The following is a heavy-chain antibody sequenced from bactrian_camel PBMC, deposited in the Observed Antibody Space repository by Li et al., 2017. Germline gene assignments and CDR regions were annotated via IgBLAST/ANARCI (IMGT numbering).Heavy chain of an antibody. CDR1: GFAFGNYD. CDR3: AAEPAVFGYCGGDYYPSNGF. D-gene: IGHD2*01. J-gene: IGHJ6*01. CDR2: IDTDGST. V-gene: IGHV3S67*01. Sequence: DVQLVESGGGLVQPGGSLRLACAASGFAFGNYDMSWVRQAPGKEREGVAAIDTDGSTSYADSVKGRYTISQDNAKNTLYLQMDSLKPEDTAMYYCAAEPAVFGYCGGDYYPSNGFWGQGTQVTVS.